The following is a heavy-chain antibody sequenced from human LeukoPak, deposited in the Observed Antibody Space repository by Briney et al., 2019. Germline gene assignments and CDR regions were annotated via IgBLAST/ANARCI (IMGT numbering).Heavy chain of an antibody. CDR2: LETGGTT. Sequence: PGGSLRLSCAASGFTFTTNYMSWVRQAPGKGLECVSSLETGGTTKYVDSVRGRFTISRDTSRNNLYLQMNSLRAEDTATYYCAKARGFFGEPDFYYAMDVWGQGTTVTVSS. CDR3: AKARGFFGEPDFYYAMDV. J-gene: IGHJ6*02. D-gene: IGHD3-10*01. V-gene: IGHV3-66*01. CDR1: GFTFTTNY.